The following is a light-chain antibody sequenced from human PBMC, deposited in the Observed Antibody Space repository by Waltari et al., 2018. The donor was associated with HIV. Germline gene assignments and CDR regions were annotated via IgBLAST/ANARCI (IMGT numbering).Light chain of an antibody. V-gene: IGKV1-39*01. J-gene: IGKJ1*01. CDR1: QTITTY. CDR3: QQSHTSPWT. CDR2: AAS. Sequence: DIQMTQSPSSLSASVGDTVTITCRASQTITTYLNWYQHKPGKAPKLLIFAASILENGVPSRFSGRGSGTEFTLSIRTLQPEDFATYYCQQSHTSPWTFGQGTMVDIK.